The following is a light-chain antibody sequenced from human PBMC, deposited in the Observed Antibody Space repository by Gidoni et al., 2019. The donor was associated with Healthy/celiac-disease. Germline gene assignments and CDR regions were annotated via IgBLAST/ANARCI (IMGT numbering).Light chain of an antibody. CDR2: EVS. J-gene: IGKJ1*01. CDR1: PSLLHSDVKTD. CDR3: MQGIHLPWT. Sequence: DIVMTQTPLSLSVTPRQPASLSCQSSPSLLHSDVKTDLYWYLQKPGQSPHLLFYEVSRRFSGVPDRSSGSGSGKNLPLQISLVEAEDVGVYSCMQGIHLPWTFGQGTKVEIK. V-gene: IGKV2-29*02.